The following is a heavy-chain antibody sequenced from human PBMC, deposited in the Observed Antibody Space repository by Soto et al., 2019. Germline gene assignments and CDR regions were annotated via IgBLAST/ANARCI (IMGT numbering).Heavy chain of an antibody. V-gene: IGHV3-30-3*01. CDR3: ARANDILTGPDY. CDR2: ISYDGSNK. D-gene: IGHD3-9*01. Sequence: VQLVESGGGVVQPGRSLRLSCAASGFTFSSYAMHWVRQAPGKGLEWVAVISYDGSNKYYADSVKGRFTISRDNSKNTLYLQMNSLRAEDTAVYYCARANDILTGPDYWGQGTLVTVSS. J-gene: IGHJ4*02. CDR1: GFTFSSYA.